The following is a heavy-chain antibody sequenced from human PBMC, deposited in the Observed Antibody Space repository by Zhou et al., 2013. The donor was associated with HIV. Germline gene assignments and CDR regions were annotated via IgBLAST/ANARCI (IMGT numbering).Heavy chain of an antibody. CDR3: VRRWVGATTGLDA. CDR1: GYDFTNDW. D-gene: IGHD1-26*01. V-gene: IGHV5-51*01. J-gene: IGHJ5*02. Sequence: EVQLVQSGAEVKKPGESLKISCKGSGYDFTNDWIGWVRQVPGKGLEWMGIMYPLDSDIKYSPSFQGHVTLSADQSISTAYLQWSSLKASDTGIYYCVRRWVGATTGLDAWGQGNPGHRLL. CDR2: MYPLDSDI.